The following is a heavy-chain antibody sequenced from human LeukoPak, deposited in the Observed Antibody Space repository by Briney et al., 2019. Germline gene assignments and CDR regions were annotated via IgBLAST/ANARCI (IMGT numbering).Heavy chain of an antibody. D-gene: IGHD4-23*01. J-gene: IGHJ3*02. CDR2: IKSKTGGGTT. V-gene: IGHV3-15*01. Sequence: PGGSLRLSCAASGFTFSRDWMNWVRQAPGKGLEWVGRIKSKTGGGTTDYTAPVKGRFSISRDDSKNTLYLQMNSLKTEDTAVYYCTPLLTTVVTGSAFDIWGQGTMVTVSS. CDR1: GFTFSRDW. CDR3: TPLLTTVVTGSAFDI.